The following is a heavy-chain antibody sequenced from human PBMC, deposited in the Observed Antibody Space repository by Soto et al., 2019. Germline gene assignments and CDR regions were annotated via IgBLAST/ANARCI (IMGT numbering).Heavy chain of an antibody. D-gene: IGHD6-13*01. V-gene: IGHV4-59*01. CDR3: ARDLGSRFDP. CDR1: GGSISSYY. J-gene: IGHJ5*02. Sequence: QVELQESGPGLVKPSETLSLPCTVSGGSISSYYWSWIRQPPGKGLEWIGYIYYSGSTNYNPSLKSRVTISVDTSKNQFSLKLSSVTAADTAVYYCARDLGSRFDPWGQGTLVTVSS. CDR2: IYYSGST.